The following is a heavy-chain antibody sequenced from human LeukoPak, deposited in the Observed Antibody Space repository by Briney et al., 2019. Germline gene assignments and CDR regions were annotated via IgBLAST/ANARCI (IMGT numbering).Heavy chain of an antibody. Sequence: SETLSLTCTVSGGSISSGSYYWSWIRQPAGKGLEWIGRIYTSGSTNYNPSLKSRVTMSVDTSKNQFSLKLSSVTAADTAVYYCARDRHYSDSSASAFFDPWGQGTLVTVSS. CDR1: GGSISSGSYY. CDR2: IYTSGST. V-gene: IGHV4-61*02. D-gene: IGHD3-22*01. J-gene: IGHJ5*02. CDR3: ARDRHYSDSSASAFFDP.